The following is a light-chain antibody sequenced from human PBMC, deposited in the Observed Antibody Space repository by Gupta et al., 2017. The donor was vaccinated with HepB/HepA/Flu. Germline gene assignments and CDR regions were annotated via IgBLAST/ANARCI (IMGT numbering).Light chain of an antibody. CDR2: GVT. J-gene: IGLJ1*01. CDR3: SSHISSRTYV. Sequence: QSALAQPASVSGSPGQSITISCTGTSSDVGSYNYVSWYQQHPGKAPKLMLYGVTKRPSGVSDRFSGSKSGNTASLTISGLQAEDEADYYSSSHISSRTYVFGTGTKVTVL. CDR1: SSDVGSYNY. V-gene: IGLV2-14*03.